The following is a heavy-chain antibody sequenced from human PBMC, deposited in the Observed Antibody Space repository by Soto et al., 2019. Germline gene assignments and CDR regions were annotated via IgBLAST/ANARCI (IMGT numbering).Heavy chain of an antibody. CDR2: IWYDGSNK. Sequence: QVQLVESGGGVVQPGRSLRLSCAASGFTFSSYGMHWVRQAPGKGLEWVAVIWYDGSNKYYADSVKGRFTISRDNSKNTLYLQMNSLRAEDTAVYYCANSARDGSPGDFDYWGRGTLVTVSS. J-gene: IGHJ4*02. CDR3: ANSARDGSPGDFDY. V-gene: IGHV3-33*06. CDR1: GFTFSSYG. D-gene: IGHD3-10*01.